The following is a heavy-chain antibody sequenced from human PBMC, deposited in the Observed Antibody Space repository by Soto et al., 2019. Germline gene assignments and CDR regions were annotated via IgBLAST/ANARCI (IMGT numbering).Heavy chain of an antibody. V-gene: IGHV4-31*03. D-gene: IGHD4-17*01. J-gene: IGHJ4*02. CDR2: IYYSGNT. CDR3: ARRYGDYFDY. Sequence: SETLSPTCTVSGGSISSGGYYWSWIRQHPGKGLEWIGYIYYSGNTYYNPSLKSRVTISVDTSKNQFSLKLSSVTAADTAVYYCARRYGDYFDYWGQGTLVTVSS. CDR1: GGSISSGGYY.